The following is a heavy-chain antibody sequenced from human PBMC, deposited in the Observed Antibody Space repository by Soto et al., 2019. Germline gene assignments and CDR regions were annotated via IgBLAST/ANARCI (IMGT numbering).Heavy chain of an antibody. V-gene: IGHV4-30-4*08. CDR2: IHHSGSI. Sequence: QVQLQQSGPGLVKPSQTLSLTCTVSGDSISSDYYHWTWIRQSPGQGLEWIGYIHHSGSILYNPSLKSRVTISVDTAKNQFSLHLTSVTAADTAVYFCAREDDGGDSVDVWGQGTTVTVSS. CDR1: GDSISSDYYH. CDR3: AREDDGGDSVDV. J-gene: IGHJ6*02. D-gene: IGHD2-21*02.